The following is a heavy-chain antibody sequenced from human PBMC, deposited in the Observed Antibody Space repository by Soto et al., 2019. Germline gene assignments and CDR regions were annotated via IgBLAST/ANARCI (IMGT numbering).Heavy chain of an antibody. CDR2: IYPGDSAT. CDR1: GYSFTSYW. CDR3: ARRLDPRILLPFLVYDYFDI. J-gene: IGHJ3*02. V-gene: IGHV5-51*01. Sequence: GESMKISCTSAGYSFTSYWICGVRPMGGKGLEWMGIIYPGDSATSDNPSFQGQVAISADKSISTAYLQWSRLKASDTAMYYCARRLDPRILLPFLVYDYFDIWGQGTMVTVSS. D-gene: IGHD2-8*01.